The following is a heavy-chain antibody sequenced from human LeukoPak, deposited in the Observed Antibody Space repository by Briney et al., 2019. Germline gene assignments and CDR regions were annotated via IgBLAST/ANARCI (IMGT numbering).Heavy chain of an antibody. V-gene: IGHV4-39*01. CDR2: VYYRGST. D-gene: IGHD3-22*01. Sequence: NSSETLSLTCTVSGGSISSRNYYWGWIRQPPGKGLEWIGSVYYRGSTYNNPSLRSRVTVSVDTSKNQFFLTLSSVTAADTAVYYCARLLYDNYGYYYFDCWGQGTLVTVSS. CDR3: ARLLYDNYGYYYFDC. J-gene: IGHJ4*02. CDR1: GGSISSRNYY.